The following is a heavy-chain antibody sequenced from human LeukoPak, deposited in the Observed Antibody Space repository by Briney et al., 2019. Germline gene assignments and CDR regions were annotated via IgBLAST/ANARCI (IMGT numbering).Heavy chain of an antibody. CDR1: GGSISNYY. CDR2: IYYSGST. Sequence: SETLSLTCTVSGGSISNYYWSWIRQPPGKGLEWIGYIYYSGSTNYNPSLKSRVTISVDTSKNQFSLKLSSVTAADTAVYYCAKESTSYYWYFDLWGRGTLVTVSS. CDR3: AKESTSYYWYFDL. V-gene: IGHV4-59*01. J-gene: IGHJ2*01.